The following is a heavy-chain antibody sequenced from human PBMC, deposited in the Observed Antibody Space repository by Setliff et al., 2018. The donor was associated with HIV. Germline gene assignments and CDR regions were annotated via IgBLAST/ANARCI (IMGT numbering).Heavy chain of an antibody. CDR1: GYTFTNYW. J-gene: IGHJ4*02. CDR2: IHPRDFDI. V-gene: IGHV5-51*01. Sequence: GESLKISCKASGYTFTNYWTAWVRRMPGKGLEWMGIIHPRDFDIKYSQSFQGQVTISADKSLSTAYLQWNSLKASDTALYYCATPISITSGSAFDYWGQGTLVTVSS. CDR3: ATPISITSGSAFDY. D-gene: IGHD2-2*01.